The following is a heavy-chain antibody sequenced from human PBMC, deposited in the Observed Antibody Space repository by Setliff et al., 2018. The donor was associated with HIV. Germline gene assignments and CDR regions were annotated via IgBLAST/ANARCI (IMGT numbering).Heavy chain of an antibody. J-gene: IGHJ4*02. V-gene: IGHV4-4*07. D-gene: IGHD1-1*01. CDR2: SGDT. Sequence: KTSETLSLTCSVSGGSITGYYWSWIRQPAGKDMEWIGRSGDTIYNPSLESRVTISVDTSRNQFSLRLSSVTAADTAVYYCARIDPGKFWSLDCWGRGTPVTVSS. CDR1: GGSITGYY. CDR3: ARIDPGKFWSLDC.